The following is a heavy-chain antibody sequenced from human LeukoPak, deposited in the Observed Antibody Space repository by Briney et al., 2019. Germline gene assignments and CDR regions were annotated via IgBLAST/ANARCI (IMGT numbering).Heavy chain of an antibody. J-gene: IGHJ3*02. D-gene: IGHD3-3*01. V-gene: IGHV5-51*01. CDR1: GSIFTSYW. CDR3: AIWELWSGHNDAFDI. CDR2: IYPGDSDT. Sequence: GASLQISCPGSGSIFTSYWIGWVRQLPGKGLEWMGIIYPGDSDTRYSPPFQGQVTISADKTLSTAYLQWSSLKASDTAMYYCAIWELWSGHNDAFDIWGQGTMVTVSS.